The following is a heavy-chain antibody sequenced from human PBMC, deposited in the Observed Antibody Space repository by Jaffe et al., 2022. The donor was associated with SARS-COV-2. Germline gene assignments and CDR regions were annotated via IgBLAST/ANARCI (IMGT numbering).Heavy chain of an antibody. CDR3: ARVSNDGWYRDGFDI. V-gene: IGHV4-59*01. Sequence: QVQLQESGPGLVKPSETLSLNCTVSGGSIRPYYWSWIRQPPGKGLEWIGYIYYTGRTNYNPSLKSRVTISVDTSKNQFSLNLNSVTAADTAVYYCARVSNDGWYRDGFDIWGQGTLVTVSS. D-gene: IGHD6-19*01. J-gene: IGHJ3*02. CDR2: IYYTGRT. CDR1: GGSIRPYY.